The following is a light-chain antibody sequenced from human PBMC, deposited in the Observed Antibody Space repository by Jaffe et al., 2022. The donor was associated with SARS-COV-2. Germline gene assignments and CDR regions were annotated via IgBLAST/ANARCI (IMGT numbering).Light chain of an antibody. Sequence: EIVLTQSPDFRSVAPKEKVTLTCRASQTIGSSLHWFQQKPGQSPKLLIKFASQSFSGVPSRFSGSGSGTDFTLTINSLEAEDAATYYCHQSSSLPWTFGQGTKVEIK. V-gene: IGKV6-21*01. CDR2: FAS. CDR3: HQSSSLPWT. CDR1: QTIGSS. J-gene: IGKJ1*01.